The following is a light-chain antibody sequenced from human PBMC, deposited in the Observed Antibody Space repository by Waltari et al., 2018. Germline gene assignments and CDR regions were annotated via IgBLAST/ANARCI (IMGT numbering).Light chain of an antibody. Sequence: DIVMTQSPDSLAVSLGERATIHCKPSQSVLYSPTKKNSLAWYQQKPGQPPKLLISWASTRESGVPDRFSGSGSGSSASLAITGVRSEDEADYYCAAWDDILSGWVFGGGT. V-gene: IGKV4-1*01. J-gene: IGKJ4*02. CDR3: AAWDDILSGWV. CDR1: QSVLYSPTKKNS. CDR2: WAS.